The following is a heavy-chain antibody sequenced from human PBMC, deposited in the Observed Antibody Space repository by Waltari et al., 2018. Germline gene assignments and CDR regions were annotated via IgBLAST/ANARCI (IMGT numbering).Heavy chain of an antibody. V-gene: IGHV4-34*01. J-gene: IGHJ4*02. CDR1: GGSFSTYY. Sequence: QVQLQQWGAGLLKPSETLSLTCAVYGGSFSTYYWSWIPQPPGRGLEWIGDINHSGSTNYKSSLKSRATISLDTSKNQFSLKLTSVTAADTAVYYCARGLAWPFSSGTYSYFDFWGQGSLVAVAS. CDR3: ARGLAWPFSSGTYSYFDF. CDR2: INHSGST. D-gene: IGHD3-10*01.